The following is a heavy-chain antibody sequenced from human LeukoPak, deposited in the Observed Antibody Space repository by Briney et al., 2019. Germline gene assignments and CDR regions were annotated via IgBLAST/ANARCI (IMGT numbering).Heavy chain of an antibody. CDR3: ARRVGARFDY. V-gene: IGHV1-69*04. CDR1: GSTFSSYA. D-gene: IGHD1-26*01. CDR2: IIPIFGIA. J-gene: IGHJ4*02. Sequence: GASVKVSCKASGSTFSSYAISWVRQAPGQGLEWMGRIIPIFGIANYAQKFQGRVTITADKSTSTAYMELSSLRSEDTAVYYCARRVGARFDYWGQGTLVTVSS.